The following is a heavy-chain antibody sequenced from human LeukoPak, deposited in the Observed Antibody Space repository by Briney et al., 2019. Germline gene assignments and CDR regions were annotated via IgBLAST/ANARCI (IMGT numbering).Heavy chain of an antibody. CDR2: ISDSGDST. J-gene: IGHJ6*02. V-gene: IGHV3-23*01. CDR3: AKYLSAKGPPYALEA. Sequence: PGGSLRLSCAASEFTFRSYAMQWVRQAPGKGLEWVSGISDSGDSTFYADSVKGRFTISRDNSKNTLYLQMNSLRAEDTAVYYCAKYLSAKGPPYALEAWGQGTTVTVSS. CDR1: EFTFRSYA.